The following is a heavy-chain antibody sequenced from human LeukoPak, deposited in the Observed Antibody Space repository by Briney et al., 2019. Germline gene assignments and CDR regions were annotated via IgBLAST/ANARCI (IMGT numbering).Heavy chain of an antibody. J-gene: IGHJ4*02. Sequence: SETLSLACTVAGGSISDLYWSWIRQSPGKGLEWIGHIHYSGSTNYNPSLKSRVTISVDTSKNQFSLKLSSVTAADTAVYYCAARSDFDSSGAHDYWGQGTLVTVSS. CDR2: IHYSGST. D-gene: IGHD3-22*01. V-gene: IGHV4-59*01. CDR1: GGSISDLY. CDR3: AARSDFDSSGAHDY.